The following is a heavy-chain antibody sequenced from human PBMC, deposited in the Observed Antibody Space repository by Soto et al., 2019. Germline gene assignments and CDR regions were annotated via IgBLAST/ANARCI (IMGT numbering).Heavy chain of an antibody. CDR1: GGSISSYY. CDR3: AFMVREVSTYHFDY. Sequence: SETLSLTCTVSGGSISSYYWSWIRQSPGKGLEWIGYIYYSGSTNYNPSLKSRVTISIDTSKNQFSLKLSSVTAADTAVYYCAFMVREVSTYHFDYWGQGTLVTVSS. D-gene: IGHD3-10*01. V-gene: IGHV4-59*01. J-gene: IGHJ4*02. CDR2: IYYSGST.